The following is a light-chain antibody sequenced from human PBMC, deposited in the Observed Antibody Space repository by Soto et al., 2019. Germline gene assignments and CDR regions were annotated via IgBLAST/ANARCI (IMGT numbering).Light chain of an antibody. CDR1: QSLLYSNTFNY. Sequence: ESVITQSPLNLPVTPGEPASMSCRYSQSLLYSNTFNYLDWYLQKLGQSPHLLIYLGSNRASGVPDRFSGSGSGTEFTLTISSLQSEDFAVYYCQQYNNWPPWTFGQGTKVDIK. J-gene: IGKJ1*01. V-gene: IGKV2-28*01. CDR3: QQYNNWPPWT. CDR2: LGS.